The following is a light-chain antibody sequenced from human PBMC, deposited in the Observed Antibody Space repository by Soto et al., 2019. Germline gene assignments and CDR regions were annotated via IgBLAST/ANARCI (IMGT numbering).Light chain of an antibody. CDR3: TSYTTSSTYV. CDR1: SSDVGGYNF. V-gene: IGLV2-14*03. J-gene: IGLJ1*01. CDR2: DVN. Sequence: QSALTQPASVSGSPGQSITISCTGTSSDVGGYNFVSWYQHHPGKAPKLIIYDVNNRPSGVSNRFSGSKSGNTASLTISGLQAKDEADYYCTSYTTSSTYVFGTGTKLTVL.